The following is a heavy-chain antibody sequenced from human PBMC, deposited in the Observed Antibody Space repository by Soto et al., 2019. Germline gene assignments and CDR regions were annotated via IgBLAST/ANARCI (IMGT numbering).Heavy chain of an antibody. V-gene: IGHV5-51*01. Sequence: GESLKISCKGSGYSFTSFWIGWVRQMPGKGLEWMGIIYPGDSDTRYSPSFQGQVTISADKSISTAYLQWSSLKASDTAMYFCAKIGPGSGWYNPIDYWGRGTLVTVSS. CDR1: GYSFTSFW. D-gene: IGHD6-19*01. J-gene: IGHJ4*02. CDR3: AKIGPGSGWYNPIDY. CDR2: IYPGDSDT.